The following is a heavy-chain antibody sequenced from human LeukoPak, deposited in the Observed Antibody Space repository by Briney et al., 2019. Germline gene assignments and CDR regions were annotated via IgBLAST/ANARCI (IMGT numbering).Heavy chain of an antibody. CDR3: GREKYGTGWFIEY. V-gene: IGHV4-39*02. CDR1: DDSITSDTYS. J-gene: IGHJ4*02. D-gene: IGHD6-19*01. CDR2: IFYNGGI. Sequence: SETLSLTCSVSDDSITSDTYSWGWIRQPPGKGLEWIGTIFYNGGIYYKSTLKSRLSISVDRSKKQSALRLISVTAADTAVYYCGREKYGTGWFIEYWGQGILVTVSS.